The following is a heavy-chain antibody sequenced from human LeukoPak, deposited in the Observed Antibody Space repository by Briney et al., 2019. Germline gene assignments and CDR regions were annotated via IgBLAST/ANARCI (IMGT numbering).Heavy chain of an antibody. Sequence: SETLSLTCALYGGSFRGYYWSGIRQPPGEGLEGIGEINHSGSTNYNPSLKSRVTISVDTPKNQFSLKLSSVTAADTAVYYCARGVQQWPFDCGGQGTLVTVPS. J-gene: IGHJ4*02. CDR1: GGSFRGYY. V-gene: IGHV4-34*01. CDR3: ARGVQQWPFDC. CDR2: INHSGST. D-gene: IGHD6-19*01.